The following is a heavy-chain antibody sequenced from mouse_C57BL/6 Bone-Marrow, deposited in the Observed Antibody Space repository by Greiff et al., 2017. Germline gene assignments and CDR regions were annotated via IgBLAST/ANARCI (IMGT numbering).Heavy chain of an antibody. CDR3: ARNLPGIAMDY. D-gene: IGHD4-1*01. CDR2: IYPRSGNT. V-gene: IGHV1-81*01. J-gene: IGHJ4*01. CDR1: GYTFTSYG. Sequence: QVQLQQSRAELARPGASVKLSCKASGYTFTSYGISWVKQRTGQGLEWIGEIYPRSGNTYYNEKFKGKATLTADKSSSTAYMELRSLTSEDSAVYFCARNLPGIAMDYWGQGTSVTVSS.